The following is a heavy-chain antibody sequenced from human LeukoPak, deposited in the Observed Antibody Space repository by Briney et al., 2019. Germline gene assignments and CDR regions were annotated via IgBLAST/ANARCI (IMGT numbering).Heavy chain of an antibody. CDR1: GFTFDDYA. CDR3: AKDLYGDYAGPLDY. D-gene: IGHD4-17*01. CDR2: ISWNSGSI. J-gene: IGHJ4*02. V-gene: IGHV3-9*01. Sequence: GGSLRLSCAASGFTFDDYAMHWVRQAPGKGLEWVSGISWNSGSIGYADSVKGRFTISRDSAKNSLYLQMNSLRAEDTALYYCAKDLYGDYAGPLDYWGQGTLVTVSS.